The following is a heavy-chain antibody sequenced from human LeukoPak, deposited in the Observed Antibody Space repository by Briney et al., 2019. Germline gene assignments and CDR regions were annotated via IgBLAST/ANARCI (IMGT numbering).Heavy chain of an antibody. D-gene: IGHD3-10*01. CDR3: ARGYYGSGREIDY. Sequence: PSETLSLTCAVWGGSISSGGYSGSWIRQPPGKGLEWIEYIYHSGSTYYNPSLQSRVTISVDRSKNQFSLKLSSVTAADTAVYYCARGYYGSGREIDYWGQGTLVTVSS. CDR2: IYHSGST. CDR1: GGSISSGGYS. J-gene: IGHJ4*02. V-gene: IGHV4-30-2*01.